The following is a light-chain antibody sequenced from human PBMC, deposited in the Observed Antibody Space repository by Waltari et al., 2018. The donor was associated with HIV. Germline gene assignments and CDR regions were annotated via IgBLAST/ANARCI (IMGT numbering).Light chain of an antibody. CDR1: SGNIASSY. CDR2: ANN. J-gene: IGLJ1*01. CDR3: QSHDNKIFYV. Sequence: KFILTQPHSVSESPGKTVTISCTRSSGNIASSYVQWYQQRPGSSPTTVIYANNQRPSGGPDRFSGSIDSSSNSASLTISGLRTEDEADYYCQSHDNKIFYVFGGGTYVTVL. V-gene: IGLV6-57*01.